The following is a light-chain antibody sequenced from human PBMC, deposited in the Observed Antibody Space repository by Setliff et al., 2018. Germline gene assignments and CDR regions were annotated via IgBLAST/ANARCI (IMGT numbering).Light chain of an antibody. V-gene: IGLV2-11*01. J-gene: IGLJ1*01. CDR2: DVS. CDR1: SSDVGGYNY. CDR3: QVWDSSSDRRV. Sequence: QSALTQPRSVSGSPGQSVTISCTGTSSDVGGYNYVSWYQQHPGKAPKLMIYDVSKRPSGVPDRFSGSNSGNTATLTISRVEAGDEADYYCQVWDSSSDRRVFGTGTKVTVL.